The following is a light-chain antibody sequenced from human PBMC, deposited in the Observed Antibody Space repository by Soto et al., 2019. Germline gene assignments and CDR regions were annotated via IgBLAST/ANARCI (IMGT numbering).Light chain of an antibody. V-gene: IGLV1-40*01. CDR2: GDN. CDR1: ISNIGAGYD. J-gene: IGLJ1*01. Sequence: QAVVTQPPSVSGAPGQRVTISCTGNISNIGAGYDIHWYQQLPGTAPKVLIYGDNNRPSGVPDRFSASKSGTSASLTISGLQAEDEAEYYCSSYTNINTRACVFGTGTKLTVL. CDR3: SSYTNINTRACV.